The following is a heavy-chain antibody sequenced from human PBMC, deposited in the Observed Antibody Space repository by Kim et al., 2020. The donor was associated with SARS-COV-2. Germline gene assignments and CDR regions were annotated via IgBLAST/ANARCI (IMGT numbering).Heavy chain of an antibody. V-gene: IGHV3-53*01. CDR2: IYSGGST. Sequence: GGSLRLSCAASGFTVSSNYMSWVRQAPGKGLEWVSVIYSGGSTYYADSVKGRFTISRDNSRNTLYLQMNSLRAEDTAVYYCAISTSPGDILTDYWGQGTLVTVSS. D-gene: IGHD3-9*01. CDR1: GFTVSSNY. J-gene: IGHJ4*02. CDR3: AISTSPGDILTDY.